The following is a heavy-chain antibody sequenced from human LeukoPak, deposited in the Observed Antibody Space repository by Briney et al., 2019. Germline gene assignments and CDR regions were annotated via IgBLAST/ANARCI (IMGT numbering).Heavy chain of an antibody. CDR3: GNVPYYGSGSPFDN. D-gene: IGHD3-10*01. J-gene: IGHJ4*02. Sequence: GGSLRLSCAASGFTVSSNYMSWVRQAPGKGLEWVSVIYSGGSTYYADSVKGRFTISRDNSKNTLYLQMNSLRAEDTAVYYCGNVPYYGSGSPFDNWGQGALVTVSS. V-gene: IGHV3-53*01. CDR1: GFTVSSNY. CDR2: IYSGGST.